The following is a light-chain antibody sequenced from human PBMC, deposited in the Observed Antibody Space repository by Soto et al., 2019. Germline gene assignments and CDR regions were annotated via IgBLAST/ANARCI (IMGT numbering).Light chain of an antibody. V-gene: IGKV1-5*03. CDR2: KAS. CDR3: QQSIT. Sequence: DIQMTQSPSTLSASVGDRVTITCRASQSVSGWLAWYQQQPGQAPKLLIYKASILESGVPLRFSGSGSVTEFTLTISSLQPDDFASDYCQQSITFGGGTKVEI. CDR1: QSVSGW. J-gene: IGKJ4*01.